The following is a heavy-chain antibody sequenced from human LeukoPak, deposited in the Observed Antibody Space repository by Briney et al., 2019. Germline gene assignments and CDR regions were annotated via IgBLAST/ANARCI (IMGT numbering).Heavy chain of an antibody. J-gene: IGHJ4*02. CDR1: GYTFTSNY. D-gene: IGHD2-8*01. Sequence: ASVKVSCKAFGYTFTSNYMHWVRQAPGQGPEWMGVISPSGGSTTYAQKFQGRVTLTRDMSTSTDYLELSSLRSEDTAVYYCARGTNPPYFDSWGQGTLVTVSS. CDR2: ISPSGGST. CDR3: ARGTNPPYFDS. V-gene: IGHV1-46*01.